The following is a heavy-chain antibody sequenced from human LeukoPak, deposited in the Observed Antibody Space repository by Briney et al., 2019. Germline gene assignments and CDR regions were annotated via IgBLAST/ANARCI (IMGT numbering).Heavy chain of an antibody. V-gene: IGHV1-24*01. CDR3: ATRNWNYGASDY. CDR1: GYTLTELS. CDR2: FDPEDGET. Sequence: ASVKVSCKVSGYTLTELSMHWVRQAPGKGLEWMGGFDPEDGETIYAQKFQGRVTMTEDTSTDTAYMELSNLRSEDAAVYYCATRNWNYGASDYWGQGTLVTVSS. J-gene: IGHJ4*02. D-gene: IGHD1-7*01.